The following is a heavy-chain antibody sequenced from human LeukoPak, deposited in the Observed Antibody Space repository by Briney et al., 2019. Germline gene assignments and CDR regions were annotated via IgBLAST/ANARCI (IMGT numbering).Heavy chain of an antibody. CDR2: INTNTGNP. CDR1: GYTFTSYA. D-gene: IGHD1-7*01. V-gene: IGHV7-4-1*02. CDR3: ARVGGNSNWNYVDYFDY. Sequence: ASVKVSCKASGYTFTSYAMNWVRQAPGQGLEWMGWINTNTGNPTYAQGFTGRFVFSLDTSVSTAYLQISSLKAEDTAVYYCARVGGNSNWNYVDYFDYWGQGTLVTVSS. J-gene: IGHJ4*02.